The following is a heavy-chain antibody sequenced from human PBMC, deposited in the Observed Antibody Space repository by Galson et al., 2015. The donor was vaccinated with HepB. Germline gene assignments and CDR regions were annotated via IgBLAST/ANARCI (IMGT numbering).Heavy chain of an antibody. D-gene: IGHD2-15*01. V-gene: IGHV3-9*01. Sequence: SLRLSCAASGFSLGDYAMHWVRQVPGKGLEWVAGISWESVSIGYVDSVKGRFTISRDNAKDSLYLQMNSVRAEDTAFYYCAKDRSGSSWYYFDFWGQGTLVTVSS. CDR2: ISWESVSI. J-gene: IGHJ4*02. CDR1: GFSLGDYA. CDR3: AKDRSGSSWYYFDF.